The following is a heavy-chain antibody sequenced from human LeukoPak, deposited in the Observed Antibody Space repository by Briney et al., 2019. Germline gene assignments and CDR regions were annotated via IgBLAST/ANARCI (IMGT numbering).Heavy chain of an antibody. J-gene: IGHJ4*02. V-gene: IGHV3-23*01. D-gene: IGHD6-6*01. CDR3: AGDQRKHSSSYSFDY. CDR2: ISGSGVST. CDR1: RFTFSSYA. Sequence: GGSLRLSCAASRFTFSSYAMSWVRQAPGKGLEWVSAISGSGVSTYYADSVKGRFTISRDNAKNSLYLQMNSLRAEDTAVHYCAGDQRKHSSSYSFDYWGQGTLVTVSS.